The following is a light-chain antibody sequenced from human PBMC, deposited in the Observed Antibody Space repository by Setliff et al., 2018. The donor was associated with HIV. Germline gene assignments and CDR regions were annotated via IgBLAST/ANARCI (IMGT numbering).Light chain of an antibody. V-gene: IGLV3-21*04. Sequence: SNELTQPPSVSLAPGETARITCGGNNIGSKSVHWYQQKSGQAPVLVIFYDPDRLSGIPERFSGSSSGNTATLTISRVDAGDEADYYCQVWDSATDHYVFGAGTKVTVL. CDR2: YDP. J-gene: IGLJ1*01. CDR3: QVWDSATDHYV. CDR1: NIGSKS.